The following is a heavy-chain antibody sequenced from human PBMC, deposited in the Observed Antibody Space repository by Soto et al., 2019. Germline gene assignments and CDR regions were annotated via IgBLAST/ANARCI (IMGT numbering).Heavy chain of an antibody. CDR2: IYYSGTT. CDR3: ATGIQLWPPDY. J-gene: IGHJ4*02. V-gene: IGHV4-59*01. CDR1: GGSISSYY. D-gene: IGHD5-18*01. Sequence: PSETLSLTCSVSGGSISSYYWSWIRQPPGKGLEWIGYIYYSGTTNYYPSLKSRVTISVDTSKNQFSLKLSSVTAADTAVYYCATGIQLWPPDYWGRGTLVTVSS.